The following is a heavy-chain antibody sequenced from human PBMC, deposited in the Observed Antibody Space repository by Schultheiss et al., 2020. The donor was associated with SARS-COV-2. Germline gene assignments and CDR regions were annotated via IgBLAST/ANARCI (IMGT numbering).Heavy chain of an antibody. J-gene: IGHJ4*02. CDR1: GGSISSSSYY. CDR3: ARHGRYSTVEVDY. CDR2: INHSGST. D-gene: IGHD6-13*01. V-gene: IGHV4-39*01. Sequence: SETLSLTCTVSGGSISSSSYYWGWIRQPPGKGLEWIGEINHSGSTNYNPSLKSRVTMSVDTSKNQFSLKLTSVTAADTAVYYCARHGRYSTVEVDYWGQGALVTVSS.